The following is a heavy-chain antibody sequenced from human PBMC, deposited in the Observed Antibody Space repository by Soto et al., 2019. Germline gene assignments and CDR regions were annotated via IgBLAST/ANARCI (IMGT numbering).Heavy chain of an antibody. J-gene: IGHJ6*02. CDR3: ARCLRLNSGWYVAGSTRYGMDV. V-gene: IGHV1-69*13. CDR1: GGTFSSYA. D-gene: IGHD6-19*01. Sequence: SVKVSCKASGGTFSSYAISWVRQAPGQGLEWMGGIIPIFGTANYAQKFQGRVTITADESTSTAYMELSSLRSEDTAVYYCARCLRLNSGWYVAGSTRYGMDVWGQGTTVTVSS. CDR2: IIPIFGTA.